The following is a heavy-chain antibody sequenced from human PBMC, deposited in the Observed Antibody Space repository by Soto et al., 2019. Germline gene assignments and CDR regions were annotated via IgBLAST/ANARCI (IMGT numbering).Heavy chain of an antibody. CDR1: GFTFSDYY. Sequence: PVGSLRLSCAASGFTFSDYYMSWIRQAPGKGLEWVSYISSSSSYTNYADSVKGRFTISRDNAKNSLYLQMNSLRAEDTAVYYCARSGLRPNNWFDPWGQGTLVTVSS. CDR2: ISSSSSYT. V-gene: IGHV3-11*06. J-gene: IGHJ5*02. CDR3: ARSGLRPNNWFDP. D-gene: IGHD5-12*01.